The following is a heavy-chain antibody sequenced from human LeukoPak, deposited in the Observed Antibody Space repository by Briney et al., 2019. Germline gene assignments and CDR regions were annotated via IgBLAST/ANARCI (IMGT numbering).Heavy chain of an antibody. CDR2: IRYDGSNK. Sequence: GGSLRLSCAASGFTFSSYGMHWVRQAPGKGLEWVAFIRYDGSNKYYADSVKGRFTISRDNSKNTLYLQMNSLRAEDTAVYYCAKDNSNYYYYYYYMDVWGKGTTVTASS. V-gene: IGHV3-30*02. CDR3: AKDNSNYYYYYYYMDV. CDR1: GFTFSSYG. D-gene: IGHD4-11*01. J-gene: IGHJ6*03.